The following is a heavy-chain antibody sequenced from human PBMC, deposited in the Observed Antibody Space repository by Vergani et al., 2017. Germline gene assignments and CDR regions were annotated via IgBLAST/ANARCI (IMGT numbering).Heavy chain of an antibody. CDR2: IWYDGSNK. CDR1: GFTFSSYG. J-gene: IGHJ5*02. Sequence: QVQLVESGGGVVQPGRSLRLSCAASGFTFSSYGMHWVRQAPGKGLEWVAVIWYDGSNKYYADSVQGRFTISRDNSKNTLYLQMNSLRAEDTAVYYCARSTPLGWFDPWGQGTLVTVSS. V-gene: IGHV3-33*01. CDR3: ARSTPLGWFDP. D-gene: IGHD2-15*01.